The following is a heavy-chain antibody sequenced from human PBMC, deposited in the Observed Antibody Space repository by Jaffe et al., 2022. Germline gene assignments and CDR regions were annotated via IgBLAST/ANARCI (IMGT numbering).Heavy chain of an antibody. CDR2: ISSSSSTI. CDR3: ARTTVTTPYYFDY. CDR1: GFTFSSYS. Sequence: EVQLVESGGGLVQPGGSLRLSCAASGFTFSSYSMNWVRQAPGKGLEWVSYISSSSSTIYYADSVKGRFTISRDNAKNSLYLQMNSLRAEDTAVYYCARTTVTTPYYFDYWGQGTLVTVSS. D-gene: IGHD4-17*01. J-gene: IGHJ4*02. V-gene: IGHV3-48*01.